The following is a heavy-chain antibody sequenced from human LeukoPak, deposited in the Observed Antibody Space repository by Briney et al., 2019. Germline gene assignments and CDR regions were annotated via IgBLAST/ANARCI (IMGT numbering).Heavy chain of an antibody. CDR1: GGTFSSYA. D-gene: IGHD3-10*01. CDR3: ARGPTSELLWFRELGHHDY. J-gene: IGHJ4*02. Sequence: GASVKVSCKASGGTFSSYAISWVRQATGQGLEWMGWMNPNSGNTGYAQKFQGRVTMTRNTSISTAYMELSSLRSEDTAVYYCARGPTSELLWFRELGHHDYWGQGTLVTVSS. V-gene: IGHV1-8*02. CDR2: MNPNSGNT.